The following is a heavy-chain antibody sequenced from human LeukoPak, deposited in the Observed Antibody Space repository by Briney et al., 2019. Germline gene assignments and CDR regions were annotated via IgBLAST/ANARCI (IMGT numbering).Heavy chain of an antibody. J-gene: IGHJ4*02. V-gene: IGHV1-18*01. D-gene: IGHD3-22*01. Sequence: ASVKVSCKASGYTFTSYGISWVRQAPGQGLEWMGSISAYNGNTNYAQKLQGRVTMTTDTSTSTAYMELRSLRSDDTAVYYCARDYYYDSSGHPIDYWGQGTLVTVSS. CDR1: GYTFTSYG. CDR2: ISAYNGNT. CDR3: ARDYYYDSSGHPIDY.